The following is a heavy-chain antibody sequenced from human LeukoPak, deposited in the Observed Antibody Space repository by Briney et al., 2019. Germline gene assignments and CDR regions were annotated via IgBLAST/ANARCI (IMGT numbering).Heavy chain of an antibody. V-gene: IGHV3-21*01. CDR3: AREMGYSYGNAFDI. D-gene: IGHD5-18*01. J-gene: IGHJ3*02. CDR2: ISSSSSYI. Sequence: GGSLRLSCAASGFTFSSYSMNWVRQAPGKGLECVSSISSSSSYIYYGDSVKGRFTISRDNAKNSLYLQMNSLRAEDTAVYYCAREMGYSYGNAFDIWGQGTMVTVSS. CDR1: GFTFSSYS.